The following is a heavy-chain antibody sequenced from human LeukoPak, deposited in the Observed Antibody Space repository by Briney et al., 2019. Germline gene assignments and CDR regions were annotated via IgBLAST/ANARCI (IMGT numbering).Heavy chain of an antibody. V-gene: IGHV1-46*01. Sequence: ASVRVSCKASANTFTTYYMHWVRQAPGQGLEWMGVINPSGASTSYAQKSQGRVTMTRDTSTSTVYMELSSLRSEDTAVYYCARGGFVIVPAAISWFDPWGQGTLVTVSS. CDR3: ARGGFVIVPAAISWFDP. CDR1: ANTFTTYY. J-gene: IGHJ5*02. D-gene: IGHD2-2*02. CDR2: INPSGAST.